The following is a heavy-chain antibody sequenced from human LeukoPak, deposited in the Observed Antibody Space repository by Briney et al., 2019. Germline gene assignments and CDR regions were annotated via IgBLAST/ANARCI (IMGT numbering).Heavy chain of an antibody. D-gene: IGHD2-2*03. J-gene: IGHJ6*03. V-gene: IGHV3-23*01. CDR1: RFTFSNYA. CDR3: AKYGGYCTSTSCYDLGYYMDV. Sequence: GGSLRLSCAASRFTFSNYAMSWVRQAPGEGLEWVSAISGSGSSTYYADSVKGRFTISRDNSKNTLYLQMNTLRVEDTAVYYCAKYGGYCTSTSCYDLGYYMDVWGKGTTVTVSS. CDR2: ISGSGSST.